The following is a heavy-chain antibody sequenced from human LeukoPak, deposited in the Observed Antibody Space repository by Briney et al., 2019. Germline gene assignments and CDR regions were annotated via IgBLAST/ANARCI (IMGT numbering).Heavy chain of an antibody. J-gene: IGHJ2*01. CDR2: ISYDGSNI. D-gene: IGHD5-24*01. CDR1: EFNFMSYS. CDR3: ARIPLDGHWYFDL. Sequence: PERSLRLSCVASEFNFMSYSMQWVRQAPVKGLQWVAAISYDGSNIYYEDSVKGRFTISRDNSKNTLYLQMNNLRTEDTAVYYCARIPLDGHWYFDLWGRGTLVTVSS. V-gene: IGHV3-30*04.